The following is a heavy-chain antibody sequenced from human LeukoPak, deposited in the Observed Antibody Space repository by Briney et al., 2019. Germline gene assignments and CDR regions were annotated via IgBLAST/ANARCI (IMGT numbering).Heavy chain of an antibody. Sequence: GGSLRLSCAASGFTFSSYAMSWVRQAPGKGLEWVSAVRYSGGTTYYADSVRGRFTISRDNSKNTLYLQMNSLRDEDTAVYYCAKDYDSSGYRYNDYWGQGTLVTVSS. D-gene: IGHD3-22*01. CDR3: AKDYDSSGYRYNDY. CDR1: GFTFSSYA. J-gene: IGHJ4*02. V-gene: IGHV3-23*01. CDR2: VRYSGGTT.